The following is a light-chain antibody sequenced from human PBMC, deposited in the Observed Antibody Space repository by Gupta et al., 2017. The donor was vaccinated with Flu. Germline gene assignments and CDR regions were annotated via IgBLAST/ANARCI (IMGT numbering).Light chain of an antibody. CDR1: SSSIGSNY. J-gene: IGLJ1*01. CDR2: RNN. Sequence: GQRVTISCSRSSSSIGSNYVFWYQQLPGTAPQIIIYRNNQRPSGVPDRFSGSKSGTSTSLAISGLRYDDEADYYCVAWDDSLNAYVFGTGTKVPVL. CDR3: VAWDDSLNAYV. V-gene: IGLV1-47*01.